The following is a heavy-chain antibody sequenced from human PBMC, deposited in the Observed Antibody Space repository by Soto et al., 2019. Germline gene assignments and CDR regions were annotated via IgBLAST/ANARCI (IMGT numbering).Heavy chain of an antibody. Sequence: QVQLQESGPGLMKPWGTLSLTCAVSGGSITSNWWSWVRQPPGKGLEWIAEIFHTGSANYNPSLMGRLTISMDKSRNHLSLNLNSVTAADTAVYYCARHIAVSGTRGFDHWGQGTLLTVSS. CDR2: IFHTGSA. D-gene: IGHD2-21*01. J-gene: IGHJ4*02. CDR3: ARHIAVSGTRGFDH. CDR1: GGSITSNW. V-gene: IGHV4-4*02.